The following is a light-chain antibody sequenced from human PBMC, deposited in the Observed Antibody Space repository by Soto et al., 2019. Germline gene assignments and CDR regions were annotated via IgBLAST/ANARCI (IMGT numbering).Light chain of an antibody. CDR1: GSDIGAYNY. V-gene: IGLV2-14*01. J-gene: IGLJ1*01. Sequence: QSALTQPASVSESPGQSITISCTGSGSDIGAYNYVSWYQQHPGKAPKLLIHGVSRRPSGVSSCFSASKSGNTASLSISGLQAEDEGDYYCASYSTGDTLYVFGNGTKVTVL. CDR2: GVS. CDR3: ASYSTGDTLYV.